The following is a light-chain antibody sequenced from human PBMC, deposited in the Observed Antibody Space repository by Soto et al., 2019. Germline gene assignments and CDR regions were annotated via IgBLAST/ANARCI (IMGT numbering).Light chain of an antibody. CDR1: SSDVGGYNY. Sequence: QSALTQPPSAAGSPGQSVTISCTGTSSDVGGYNYVSWYQQHPGKAPKLIIYEVSKRPSGVPDRFSGSESGNTASLTVSGLQGEDEADYYCISSALTAYVFGTGTKGTVL. CDR3: ISSALTAYV. J-gene: IGLJ1*01. V-gene: IGLV2-8*01. CDR2: EVS.